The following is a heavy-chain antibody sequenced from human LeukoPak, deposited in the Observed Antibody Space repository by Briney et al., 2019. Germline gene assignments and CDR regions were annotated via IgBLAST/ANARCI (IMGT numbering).Heavy chain of an antibody. Sequence: PGGSLRLSCAASGFTFSTYWMTWVRQAPGKGLEWVANINKDGSEKYCVDSVKGRFTISRDNAKNSLYLQMNSLRAEDTAVYYCAKDDYWNDGVSAFDIWGQGTVVTVSS. CDR1: GFTFSTYW. J-gene: IGHJ3*02. V-gene: IGHV3-7*01. CDR3: AKDDYWNDGVSAFDI. D-gene: IGHD1-1*01. CDR2: INKDGSEK.